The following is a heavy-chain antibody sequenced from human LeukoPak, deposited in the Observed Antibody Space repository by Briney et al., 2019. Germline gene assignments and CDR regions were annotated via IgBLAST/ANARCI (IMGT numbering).Heavy chain of an antibody. D-gene: IGHD3-22*01. Sequence: GGSLRLSCAASGFTFSSYWMHWVRQAPGKGLVWVLRINSDGSSTSYADSVKGRFTISRDNAKNTLYLQMNSLRAEDTAVYYCARAEYYYDSSGYVHFDYWGQGTLVTVSS. CDR1: GFTFSSYW. CDR3: ARAEYYYDSSGYVHFDY. J-gene: IGHJ4*02. V-gene: IGHV3-74*01. CDR2: INSDGSST.